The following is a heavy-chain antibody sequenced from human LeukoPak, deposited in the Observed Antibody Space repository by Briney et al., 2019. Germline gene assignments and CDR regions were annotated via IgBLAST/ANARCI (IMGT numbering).Heavy chain of an antibody. V-gene: IGHV3-48*03. CDR1: GFTFSSYE. J-gene: IGHJ4*02. CDR3: ARVDGSGDY. CDR2: ISSSGSTK. D-gene: IGHD3-10*01. Sequence: GGSLRLSCAASGFTFSSYEMNWVRQAPGKGLEWVSYISSSGSTKFYADSVRGRFTISRDNAKFSLYLQMNSLRAEDTAVYYCARVDGSGDYWGQGTLVTVSS.